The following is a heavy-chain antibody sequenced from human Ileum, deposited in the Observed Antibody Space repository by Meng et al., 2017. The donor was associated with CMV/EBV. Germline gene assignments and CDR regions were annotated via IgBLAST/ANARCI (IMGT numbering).Heavy chain of an antibody. CDR2: SNAGNGNT. D-gene: IGHD2-2*01. CDR1: GYTFTSYA. J-gene: IGHJ6*02. V-gene: IGHV1-3*02. CDR3: ARSVQPIYYYYGMDV. Sequence: ASVKVSCKASGYTFTSYAMHWVRQAPGQRLEWMGWSNAGNGNTKYSQEFQGRVTITRDTSASTAYMELSSLRPEDTAEYFCARSVQPIYYYYGMDVWGQGTTVTVSS.